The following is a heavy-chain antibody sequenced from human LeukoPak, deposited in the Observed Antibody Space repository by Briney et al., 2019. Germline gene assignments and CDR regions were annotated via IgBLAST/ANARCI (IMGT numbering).Heavy chain of an antibody. CDR2: IFHSGTA. CDR3: ARHQGDRRGYFPHYSYYYYYMDV. V-gene: IGHV4-4*02. Sequence: PSETLSLTCAVSGGSVSSSNWWSWVRQSPGKGLEWLGKIFHSGTANYNPSLKSRVTISVDTSKNQFSLKVTSVTAADTAVYYCARHQGDRRGYFPHYSYYYYYMDVWGKGTTVTVSS. CDR1: GGSVSSSNW. J-gene: IGHJ6*03. D-gene: IGHD3-22*01.